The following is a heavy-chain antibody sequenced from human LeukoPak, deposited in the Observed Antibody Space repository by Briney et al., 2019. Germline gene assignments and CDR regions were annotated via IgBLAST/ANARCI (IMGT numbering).Heavy chain of an antibody. CDR2: INHSVTT. J-gene: IGHJ3*02. CDR3: AREACNSGTCDAFDI. Sequence: SETLSLTCTVSGGSISSYYWSWIRQPPGKGLEWIGEINHSVTTNYNPSLKSRVSMSVDTSKNQFSLKLTSVTAADTAVYYCAREACNSGTCDAFDIWGQGTMVTVSS. CDR1: GGSISSYY. D-gene: IGHD2/OR15-2a*01. V-gene: IGHV4-59*12.